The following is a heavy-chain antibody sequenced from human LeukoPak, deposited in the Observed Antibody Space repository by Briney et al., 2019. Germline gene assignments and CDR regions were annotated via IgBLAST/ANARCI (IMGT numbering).Heavy chain of an antibody. CDR2: ISGSGGST. CDR1: GFTFSSYA. CDR3: AKEYSSSWASYYFDY. J-gene: IGHJ4*02. V-gene: IGHV3-23*01. Sequence: GGSLRLSCAASGFTFSSYAMSWVRQAPGKGLEWVSAISGSGGSTYYADSVKGRFTISRDNSKNTLYLQMSSLRAEDTAVYYCAKEYSSSWASYYFDYWGQGTLVTVSS. D-gene: IGHD6-13*01.